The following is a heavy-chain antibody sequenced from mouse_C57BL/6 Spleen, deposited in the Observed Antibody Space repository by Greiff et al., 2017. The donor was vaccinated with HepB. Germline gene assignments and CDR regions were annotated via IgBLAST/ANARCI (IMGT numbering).Heavy chain of an antibody. CDR3: ARALGSSYGFAY. D-gene: IGHD1-1*01. CDR1: GYAFSSSW. Sequence: QVQLQQSGPELVKPGASVKISCKASGYAFSSSWMNWVKQRPGKGLEWIGRIYPGDGDTNYNGKFKGKATLTADKSSSTAYMQLSSLTSEDSAVYFCARALGSSYGFAYWGQGTLVTVSA. V-gene: IGHV1-82*01. CDR2: IYPGDGDT. J-gene: IGHJ3*01.